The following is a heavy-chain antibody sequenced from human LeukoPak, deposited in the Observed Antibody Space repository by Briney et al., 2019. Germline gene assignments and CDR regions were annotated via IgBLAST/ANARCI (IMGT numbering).Heavy chain of an antibody. CDR3: ARTPLGSKHAFDM. CDR1: GYIFINDG. D-gene: IGHD7-27*01. J-gene: IGHJ3*02. CDR2: ISPKTGNK. V-gene: IGHV1-18*01. Sequence: ASVKVSCKTSGYIFINDGISWVRQAPGQGLDWMGWISPKTGNKIYAQKFQARVTLTTDTSTSTAYMELRSLRSDDTATYYCARTPLGSKHAFDMWGQGTMVTVSS.